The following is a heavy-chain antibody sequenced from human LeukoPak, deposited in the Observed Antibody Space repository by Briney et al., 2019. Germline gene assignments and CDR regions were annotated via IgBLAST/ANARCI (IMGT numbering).Heavy chain of an antibody. J-gene: IGHJ4*02. V-gene: IGHV3-7*01. CDR2: IKQDESEK. CDR1: GFTFSGYW. CDR3: ARFGMDAAIDY. D-gene: IGHD2-15*01. Sequence: GGSLKLSCAASGFTFSGYWMSWVRQAPGRGLEWVATIKQDESEKTYVDSVEGRFTSSRDNAKSSLFLQMDSLRAEDTAVYYCARFGMDAAIDYWGQGTLVTVSS.